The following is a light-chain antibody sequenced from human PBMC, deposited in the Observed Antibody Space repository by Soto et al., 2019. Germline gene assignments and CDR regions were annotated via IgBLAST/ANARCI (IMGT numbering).Light chain of an antibody. CDR3: QQYYSYPTIT. CDR1: QGISSS. CDR2: AAS. V-gene: IGKV1-8*01. J-gene: IGKJ5*01. Sequence: AIRMTQSPASLSASTGDRVTITCLLSQGISSSVAWYQQKPGKAPKLLIYAASTLQSGVPSRFSGSGSGTDFTLTISCLQSEDFATYYCQQYYSYPTITFGQGTRLEI.